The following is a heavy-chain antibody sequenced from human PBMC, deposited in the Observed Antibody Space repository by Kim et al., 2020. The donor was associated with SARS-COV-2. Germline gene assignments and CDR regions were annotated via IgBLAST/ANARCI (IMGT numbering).Heavy chain of an antibody. CDR1: GFTFSSYA. CDR3: ARGPIVGAVGSEGQYYFDY. CDR2: ISYDGSNK. V-gene: IGHV3-30-3*01. J-gene: IGHJ4*02. Sequence: GGSLRLSCAASGFTFSSYAMHWVRHAPGKGLEWVAVISYDGSNKYYADSVKGRFTISRDNSKNTLYLQMNSLRAEDTAVYYCARGPIVGAVGSEGQYYFDYWGQGTLVTVSS. D-gene: IGHD1-26*01.